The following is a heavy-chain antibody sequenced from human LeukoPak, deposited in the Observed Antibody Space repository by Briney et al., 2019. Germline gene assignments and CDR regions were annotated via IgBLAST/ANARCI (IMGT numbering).Heavy chain of an antibody. CDR2: ISGSGGST. V-gene: IGHV3-23*01. CDR3: TRDRVSSDS. Sequence: SGGSLRLSCAASGFTFSGFVMSWVRQAPGKGLEWVSAISGSGGSTYYADSVKGRFTISRDNSKNTLYLQMNSLTAEDTAVYYCTRDRVSSDSWGQGTLVIVSS. J-gene: IGHJ4*02. D-gene: IGHD3-16*02. CDR1: GFTFSGFV.